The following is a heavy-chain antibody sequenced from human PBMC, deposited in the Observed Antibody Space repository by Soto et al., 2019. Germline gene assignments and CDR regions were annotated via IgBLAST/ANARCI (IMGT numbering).Heavy chain of an antibody. V-gene: IGHV4-61*01. CDR3: ASSGWLRSPYYYYYGMDV. Sequence: PSETLSLTCTVSGGSVSSGSYYWSWIRQPPGKGLEWIGYIYYSGSTNYNPSLKSRVTISVDTSKNQFSLKLSSVTAADTAVYYCASSGWLRSPYYYYYGMDVWGQGTTVTVSS. CDR2: IYYSGST. J-gene: IGHJ6*02. CDR1: GGSVSSGSYY. D-gene: IGHD5-12*01.